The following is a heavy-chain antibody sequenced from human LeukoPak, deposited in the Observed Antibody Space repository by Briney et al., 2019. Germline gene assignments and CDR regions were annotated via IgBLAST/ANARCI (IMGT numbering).Heavy chain of an antibody. V-gene: IGHV3-53*01. CDR1: GFTVSGIH. J-gene: IGHJ4*02. CDR2: IYGGGST. D-gene: IGHD3-22*01. Sequence: PGGSLRLSCAASGFTVSGIHMSWVRQAPGKGLEWVSVIYGGGSTYYADSVKGRFTISRDNSKNTLYLQMNSLRAEDTAVYYCARGSGYYLGNYWGQGTLVTVSS. CDR3: ARGSGYYLGNY.